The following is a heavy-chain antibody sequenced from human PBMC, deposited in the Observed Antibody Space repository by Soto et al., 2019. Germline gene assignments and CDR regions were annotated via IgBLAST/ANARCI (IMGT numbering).Heavy chain of an antibody. CDR2: IYYSGST. CDR1: GGSVSSGSYY. J-gene: IGHJ6*02. Sequence: QVQLQESGPGLVKPSETLSLTCTVSGGSVSSGSYYWSWIRQPPGKGLEWIGYIYYSGSTNYNPSLKSRVTISVDTSKNQFSLKLSSVTAADTALYYCASYFARIPSHTLRNYGMDVWGQGTTVTVSS. V-gene: IGHV4-61*01. D-gene: IGHD2-15*01. CDR3: ASYFARIPSHTLRNYGMDV.